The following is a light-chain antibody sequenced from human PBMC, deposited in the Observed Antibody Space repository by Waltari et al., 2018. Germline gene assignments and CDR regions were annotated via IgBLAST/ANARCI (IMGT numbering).Light chain of an antibody. V-gene: IGKV3-15*01. CDR1: QSVTTN. J-gene: IGKJ2*01. CDR2: GAS. CDR3: HQYNDGPPFN. Sequence: EIVMAQSPASLSVSPGERAIFSCRARQSVTTNVAWYQQKPGPPPRLLIYGASTRATDIPARCSGSGSGTEFTLTITSPQSEDVGVYYCHQYNDGPPFNFGQGTKLEIK.